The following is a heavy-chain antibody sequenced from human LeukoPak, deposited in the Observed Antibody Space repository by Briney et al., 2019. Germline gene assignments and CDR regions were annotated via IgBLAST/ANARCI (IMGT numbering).Heavy chain of an antibody. CDR2: ISGSGGST. V-gene: IGHV3-23*01. D-gene: IGHD3-16*01. CDR1: GFTFSSYG. Sequence: GSLRLSCAASGFTFSSYGMSWVRQAPGKGLEWVSAISGSGGSTYYADSVKGRFTISRDNSKNTLYLQMNSLRAEDTAVYYCAGGVEAYYFDYWGQGTLVTVSS. CDR3: AGGVEAYYFDY. J-gene: IGHJ4*02.